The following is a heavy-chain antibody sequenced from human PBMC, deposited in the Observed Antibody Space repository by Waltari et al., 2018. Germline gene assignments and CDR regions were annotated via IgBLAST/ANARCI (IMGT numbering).Heavy chain of an antibody. Sequence: QLQLQESGPGLVKPSETLSLTCTVSGGSISRSSYSWGWIRQPPGKGLEWIGSIYYSGSTSYNPSLKSRVTISVDTSKNQFSLKLSSVTAADTAVYYCARGNSAMVGMDVWGQGTTVTVSS. J-gene: IGHJ6*02. V-gene: IGHV4-39*07. CDR2: IYYSGST. CDR1: GGSISRSSYS. CDR3: ARGNSAMVGMDV. D-gene: IGHD1-7*01.